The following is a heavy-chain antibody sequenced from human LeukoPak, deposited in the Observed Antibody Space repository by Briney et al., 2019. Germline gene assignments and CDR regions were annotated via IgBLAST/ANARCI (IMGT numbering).Heavy chain of an antibody. D-gene: IGHD3-10*01. V-gene: IGHV3-73*01. CDR2: IRSKANSYAT. CDR3: TRRERGFGELFGY. CDR1: GFTFSGST. J-gene: IGHJ4*02. Sequence: GGSLKLSCAASGFTFSGSTMHWVRQASGKGLEWVGRIRSKANSYATAYAASVKGRFTISRDDSKYTAYLQMNSLKTEDTAVYYCTRRERGFGELFGYWGQGTLVTVSS.